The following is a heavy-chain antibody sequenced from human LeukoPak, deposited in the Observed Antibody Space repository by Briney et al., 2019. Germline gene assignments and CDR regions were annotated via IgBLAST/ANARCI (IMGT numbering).Heavy chain of an antibody. D-gene: IGHD3-22*01. V-gene: IGHV4-31*03. CDR3: AVDSSGSYDAFDI. CDR1: GGSVSSGGYY. Sequence: SETLSLTCTVSGGSVSSGGYYWSWIRQHPGKGLEWIGYIYYSGSTYYNPSLKSRVTISVDTSKNQFSLKLSSVTAADTAVYYCAVDSSGSYDAFDIWGQGTMVTVSS. J-gene: IGHJ3*02. CDR2: IYYSGST.